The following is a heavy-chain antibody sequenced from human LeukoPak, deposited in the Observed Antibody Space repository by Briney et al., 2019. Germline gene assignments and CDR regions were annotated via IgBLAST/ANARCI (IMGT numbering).Heavy chain of an antibody. V-gene: IGHV4-31*03. D-gene: IGHD6-19*01. CDR3: ARLTRNLYSSGWYATDDY. CDR1: GGSISSGGYY. CDR2: IYYSGST. Sequence: PSQTLSLTCTVSGGSISSGGYYWSWIRQHPGTGLEWIGYIYYSGSTNYNPSLKSRVTISVDTSKNQFSLKLSSVTAADTAVYYCARLTRNLYSSGWYATDDYWGQGTLVTVSS. J-gene: IGHJ4*02.